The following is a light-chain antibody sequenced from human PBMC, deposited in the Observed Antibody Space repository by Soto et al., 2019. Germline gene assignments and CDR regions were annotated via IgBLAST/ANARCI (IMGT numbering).Light chain of an antibody. V-gene: IGLV4-69*01. CDR3: QTWGTGIVV. J-gene: IGLJ2*01. CDR1: RGHSSYA. CDR2: LNSDGSH. Sequence: QSVLTQSPSASASLGASVKLTCTLSRGHSSYAIAWHQQQPEKGPRYLMKLNSDGSHSKGDGIPDRFSGSSSGAERYLTISSLQSEDEAEYYCQTWGTGIVVFGGGTKLTVL.